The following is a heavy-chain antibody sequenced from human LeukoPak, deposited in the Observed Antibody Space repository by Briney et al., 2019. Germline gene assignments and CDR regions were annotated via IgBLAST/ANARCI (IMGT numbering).Heavy chain of an antibody. V-gene: IGHV4-4*07. Sequence: TETLSLTCAVYGGSFSGYYWNWIRQPAGKGLEWIGRTYDGGATRYNPSLGSRVTMSVDTSKNQVSLKLTSVTAADTAVYFCVRDQSGSGGHNNDAFDIWGQGTMVVVSA. CDR2: TYDGGAT. D-gene: IGHD3-16*01. J-gene: IGHJ3*02. CDR3: VRDQSGSGGHNNDAFDI. CDR1: GGSFSGYY.